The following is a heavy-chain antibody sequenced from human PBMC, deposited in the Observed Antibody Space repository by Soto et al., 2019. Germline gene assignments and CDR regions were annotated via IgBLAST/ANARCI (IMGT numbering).Heavy chain of an antibody. CDR1: GFTFSSYA. CDR3: VPAPTSLY. Sequence: SLRLSCASSGFTFSSYAMSWVCQAPGKGLEWVSAISGSGGSTYYADSVKGRFTISRDNSKNTLYLQMNSLRAEDTAVYYCVPAPTSLYWGQGTLVTVSS. J-gene: IGHJ4*02. CDR2: ISGSGGST. V-gene: IGHV3-23*01.